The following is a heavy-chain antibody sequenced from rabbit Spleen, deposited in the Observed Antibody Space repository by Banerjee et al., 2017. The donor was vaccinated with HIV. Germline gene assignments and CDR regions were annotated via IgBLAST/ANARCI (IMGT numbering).Heavy chain of an antibody. Sequence: QQQLKETGGGLVQPGGSLTLSCKASGFSLSSNELNWVRQAPGKGLEYIGWISTFGIAYYANWVNGRFTISSDNAQNTVDLQMSGLTAADTATYFCARAGYAGYGYANFRDYYGMDLWGQGTLVTVS. CDR2: ISTFGIA. V-gene: IGHV1S29*01. CDR1: GFSLSSNE. J-gene: IGHJ6*01. CDR3: ARAGYAGYGYANFRDYYGMDL. D-gene: IGHD6-1*01.